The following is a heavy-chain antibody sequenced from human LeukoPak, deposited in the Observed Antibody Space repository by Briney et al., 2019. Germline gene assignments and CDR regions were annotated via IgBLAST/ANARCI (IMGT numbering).Heavy chain of an antibody. D-gene: IGHD2-2*01. Sequence: SETLSLTCTVSGGSNSSYYWSWIRQPPGKGLDWIGYIYYSGTTNYNPSLKSRVTISLDTSKKQLSLKLSSVTAADTAVYYCARVSCTSTSCPGWIDPWGQGTLVTVSS. CDR3: ARVSCTSTSCPGWIDP. V-gene: IGHV4-59*01. J-gene: IGHJ5*02. CDR2: IYYSGTT. CDR1: GGSNSSYY.